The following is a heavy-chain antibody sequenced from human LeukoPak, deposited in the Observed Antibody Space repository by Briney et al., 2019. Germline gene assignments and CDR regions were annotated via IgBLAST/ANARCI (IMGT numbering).Heavy chain of an antibody. V-gene: IGHV3-53*01. Sequence: GGSLRLSCAASGFTVSSNYMSWVRQAPGKGLEWVSVIYSGGSTYYADSVKGRSTISRDNSKNTLYLQMNSLRAEDTAVYYCAREMDYGGFDYWGQGTLVTVSS. CDR2: IYSGGST. J-gene: IGHJ4*02. CDR3: AREMDYGGFDY. D-gene: IGHD4-23*01. CDR1: GFTVSSNY.